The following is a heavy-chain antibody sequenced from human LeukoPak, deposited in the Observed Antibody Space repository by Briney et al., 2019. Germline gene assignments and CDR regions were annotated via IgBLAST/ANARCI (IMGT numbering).Heavy chain of an antibody. CDR2: ISSSGSTI. J-gene: IGHJ4*02. V-gene: IGHV3-48*03. CDR1: GFTFSSYE. D-gene: IGHD3-22*01. Sequence: GGSLRLSCAASGFTFSSYEMNWVRQAPGKGLEWVSYISSSGSTIYYADSVKGRFTISRDNARNSLYLQMNSLRAEDTAVYYCARAHYYDSSGLDFWGQGTLVTVSS. CDR3: ARAHYYDSSGLDF.